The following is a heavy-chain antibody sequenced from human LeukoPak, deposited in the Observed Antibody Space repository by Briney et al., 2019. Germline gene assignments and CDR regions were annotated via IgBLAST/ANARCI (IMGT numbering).Heavy chain of an antibody. Sequence: GGSLRLSCAASGFTFSDYYMSWIRQAPGKGLEWVSYISSTISFTNYADSVKGRFTISRDNAKNSLYLQMASLRAEDTAIYYCARAVTRVDYWGQGTLVTVSS. CDR1: GFTFSDYY. V-gene: IGHV3-11*06. D-gene: IGHD4-17*01. CDR3: ARAVTRVDY. J-gene: IGHJ4*02. CDR2: ISSTISFT.